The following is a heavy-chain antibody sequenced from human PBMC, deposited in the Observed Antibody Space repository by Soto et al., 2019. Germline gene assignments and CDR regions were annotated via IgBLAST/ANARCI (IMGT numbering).Heavy chain of an antibody. CDR3: AKDALAYYDFWS. CDR2: ISNSGRST. Sequence: GGSLRLCCGGSGLTFSSYAMSWVRQAPGKGLEWVSHISNSGRSTKYADSVKGRFTISRDNSKNTLYLQMNSLRAEDTAIYYCAKDALAYYDFWSWGQGTLVTVSS. CDR1: GLTFSSYA. D-gene: IGHD3-3*01. V-gene: IGHV3-23*01. J-gene: IGHJ4*02.